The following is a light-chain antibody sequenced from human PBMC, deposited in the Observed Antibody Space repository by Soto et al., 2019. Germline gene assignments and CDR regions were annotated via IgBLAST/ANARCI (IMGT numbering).Light chain of an antibody. CDR2: GAS. CDR3: QQYNDWPLT. CDR1: QSVSSN. J-gene: IGKJ4*01. V-gene: IGKV3-15*01. Sequence: EIVMTQSPATLSVSPGERATLSCRASQSVSSNFAWYQQKRGQAPRLLIYGASTRATGLPDRISGSGSGTEFTLTISSLQSEDSALYYCQQYNDWPLTFGGGTKVEIK.